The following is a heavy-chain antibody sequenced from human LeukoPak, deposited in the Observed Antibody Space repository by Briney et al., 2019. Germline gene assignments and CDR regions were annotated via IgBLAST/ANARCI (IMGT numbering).Heavy chain of an antibody. CDR2: MNPNSGNT. Sequence: ASVKVSCKASGYTFTSYDINWVRQATGQGLEWMGWMNPNSGNTGYAQKFQGRVTMTRNTSISTAYMELSSLRSEDTAVYYCLLLWFGDPLDHFDYWGQGTLVTVSS. V-gene: IGHV1-8*01. CDR1: GYTFTSYD. J-gene: IGHJ4*02. CDR3: LLLWFGDPLDHFDY. D-gene: IGHD3-10*01.